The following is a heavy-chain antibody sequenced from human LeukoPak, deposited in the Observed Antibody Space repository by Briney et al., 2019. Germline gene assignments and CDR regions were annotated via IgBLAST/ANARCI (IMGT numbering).Heavy chain of an antibody. CDR2: INSDGRST. D-gene: IGHD3-10*01. J-gene: IGHJ6*04. CDR1: GFTFSSYW. Sequence: GGSLRLSCVTSGFTFSSYWMHWVRQAPGKGLVWVSRINSDGRSTSYADSVRGRFTISRDNAKNTLFLQMNGLRGEDTAVYYCARKYYDGSGSPLDVWGKGTTVTVSS. V-gene: IGHV3-74*01. CDR3: ARKYYDGSGSPLDV.